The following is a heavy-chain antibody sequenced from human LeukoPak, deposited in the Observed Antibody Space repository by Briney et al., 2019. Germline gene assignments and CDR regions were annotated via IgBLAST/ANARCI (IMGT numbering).Heavy chain of an antibody. D-gene: IGHD4-17*01. CDR1: GFTLGDYW. CDR2: IREDGSEE. CDR3: ARGQLRCPDY. V-gene: IGHV3-7*01. Sequence: GGSLRLSCVASGFTLGDYWMSWVRQAPGKGLEWVANIREDGSEENYVDSVKGRFTISRDNAENSLFLQMNNLGAEDTAVYYCARGQLRCPDYWGQGTLVTVSS. J-gene: IGHJ4*02.